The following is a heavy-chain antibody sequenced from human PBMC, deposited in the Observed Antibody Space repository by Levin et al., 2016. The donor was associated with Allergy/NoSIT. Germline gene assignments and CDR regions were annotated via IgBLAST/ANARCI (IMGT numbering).Heavy chain of an antibody. D-gene: IGHD2-15*01. J-gene: IGHJ4*02. Sequence: WIRQSPSRGLEWLGRTYYRSKWYNDYAVSVKSRITINPDTSKNQFSLQLNSVTPEDTAVYYCARDGGRGGGSWLDYWGQGTLVTVSS. CDR2: TYYRSKWYN. V-gene: IGHV6-1*01. CDR3: ARDGGRGGGSWLDY.